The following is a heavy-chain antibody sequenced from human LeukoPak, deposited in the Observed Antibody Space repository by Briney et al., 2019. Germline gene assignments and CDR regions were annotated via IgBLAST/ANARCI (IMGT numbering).Heavy chain of an antibody. CDR2: FDPEDGET. Sequence: SVKVSCKAPGYTLSKLSIHWVRQPSGKGLEWMGAFDPEDGETIYAQEFQGRATMTADTSPDTAYMELSSLTSDDTAVYYCVTDPYTTTDDNNFEPQGAYWGQGTLVTVSS. J-gene: IGHJ4*02. CDR3: VTDPYTTTDDNNFEPQGAY. CDR1: GYTLSKLS. V-gene: IGHV1-24*01. D-gene: IGHD5-24*01.